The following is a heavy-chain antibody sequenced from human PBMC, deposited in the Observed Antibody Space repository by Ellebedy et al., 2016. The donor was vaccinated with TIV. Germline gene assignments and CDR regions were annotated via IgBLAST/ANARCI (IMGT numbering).Heavy chain of an antibody. CDR3: ARDYASG. J-gene: IGHJ4*02. CDR1: GFTFSTYW. CDR2: IKQDGSEK. V-gene: IGHV3-7*03. D-gene: IGHD3-16*01. Sequence: GESLKISCAASGFTFSTYWMSWVRQAPGKGLEWVANIKQDGSEKYYVDSVKGRFTISRDNSKSTLYLQMNSLRAEDAAVYYCARDYASGWGQGTLVTVSS.